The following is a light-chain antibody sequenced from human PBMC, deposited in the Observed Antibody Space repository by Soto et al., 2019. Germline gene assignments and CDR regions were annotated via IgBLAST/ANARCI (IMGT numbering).Light chain of an antibody. J-gene: IGKJ5*01. Sequence: DIQLTQSPSFLSASVGDRVTITCRASQGISSYLAWYQQKPGKAPKLLIYAASTLQSGVPSRFSGSGSGTEFTLTFSSLQPEDFATYYCQQFNSYPRTFGQGTRLEIK. CDR3: QQFNSYPRT. CDR2: AAS. V-gene: IGKV1-9*01. CDR1: QGISSY.